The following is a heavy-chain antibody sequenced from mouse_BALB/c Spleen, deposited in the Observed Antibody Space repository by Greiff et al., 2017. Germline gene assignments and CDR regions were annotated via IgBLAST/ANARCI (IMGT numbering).Heavy chain of an antibody. Sequence: EVKLQESGPGLVKPSQSLSLTCTVTGYSITSDYAWNWIRQFPGNKLEWMGYISYSGSTSYNPSLKSRISITRDTSKNQFFLQLNSVTTEDTATYYCAKAFYYDYDGWFAYWGQGTLVTVSA. V-gene: IGHV3-2*02. CDR3: AKAFYYDYDGWFAY. CDR2: ISYSGST. D-gene: IGHD2-4*01. J-gene: IGHJ3*01. CDR1: GYSITSDYA.